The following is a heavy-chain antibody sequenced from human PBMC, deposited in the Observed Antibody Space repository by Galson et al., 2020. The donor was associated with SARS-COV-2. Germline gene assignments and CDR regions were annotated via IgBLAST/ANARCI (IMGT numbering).Heavy chain of an antibody. CDR3: ARSYDDFATWFDP. CDR2: MNPNSGNT. D-gene: IGHD4-17*01. V-gene: IGHV1-8*01. CDR1: GYTFTNYE. J-gene: IGHJ5*02. Sequence: ASVKVSCKASGYTFTNYEINWVRQAPGQGLEWMGWMNPNSGNTGYAQKFQGRVTMTRTTSISTAYMELNSLTSEDTAVYYCARSYDDFATWFDPWGQRTLVTVSS.